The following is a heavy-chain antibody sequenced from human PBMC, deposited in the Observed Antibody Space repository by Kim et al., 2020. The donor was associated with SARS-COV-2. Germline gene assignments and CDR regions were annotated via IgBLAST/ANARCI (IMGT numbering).Heavy chain of an antibody. CDR2: INTNTGNP. CDR1: GYTFTSYA. Sequence: ASVKVSCKASGYTFTSYAMNWVRQAPGQGLEWMGWINTNTGNPTYAQCFTGRFVFSLDTSVSTAYLQISSLQAEDTAVYYCARGTWQQLVLRYFDYWGQGTLVTVSS. J-gene: IGHJ4*02. CDR3: ARGTWQQLVLRYFDY. D-gene: IGHD6-13*01. V-gene: IGHV7-4-1*02.